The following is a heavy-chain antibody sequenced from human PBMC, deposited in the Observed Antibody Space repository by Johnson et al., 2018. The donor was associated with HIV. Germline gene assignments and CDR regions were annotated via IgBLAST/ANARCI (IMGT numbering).Heavy chain of an antibody. J-gene: IGHJ3*02. D-gene: IGHD3-3*01. Sequence: VQLVESGGGLIQPGGSLRLSCAASGFTVSSNYMSWVRQAPGKGLEWVSYINNNASSVYYADSVKGRFTISRDNAKNSLYLQMNSLRVEDTALYYCARKIRITIFGLVISQSNDAFDIWGQGTMVTVSS. CDR3: ARKIRITIFGLVISQSNDAFDI. CDR2: INNNASSV. V-gene: IGHV3-11*01. CDR1: GFTVSSNY.